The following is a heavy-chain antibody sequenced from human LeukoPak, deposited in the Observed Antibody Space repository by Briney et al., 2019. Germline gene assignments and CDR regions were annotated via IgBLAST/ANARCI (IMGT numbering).Heavy chain of an antibody. CDR1: GGSFSGYY. D-gene: IGHD5-18*01. CDR3: ARQQLWLLYYFDY. J-gene: IGHJ4*02. Sequence: SETLSLTCAVYGGSFSGYYWSWIRQPPGKGLEWIGEINHSGSTNYNPSLKSRVTISVDTSENQFSLKLSSVTAADTAVYYCARQQLWLLYYFDYWGQGTLVTVSS. CDR2: INHSGST. V-gene: IGHV4-34*01.